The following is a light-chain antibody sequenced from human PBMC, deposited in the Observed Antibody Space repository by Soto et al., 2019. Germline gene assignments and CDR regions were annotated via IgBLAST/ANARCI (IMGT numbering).Light chain of an antibody. CDR1: QSVNSN. CDR2: GAS. J-gene: IGKJ4*01. CDR3: QQYNDLPPP. V-gene: IGKV3-15*01. Sequence: EKVMTQSPAALSVSPGERATLSCRASQSVNSNLAWYQQKPGQAPRLLLYGASTRATGIPARFSGSASGTEFTLTISSLHSEYSSVYYCQQYNDLPPPFGAGPKL.